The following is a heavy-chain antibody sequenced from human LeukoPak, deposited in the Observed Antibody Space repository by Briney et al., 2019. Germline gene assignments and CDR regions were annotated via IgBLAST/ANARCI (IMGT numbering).Heavy chain of an antibody. CDR3: TTDSDILTGYYRGAFDI. V-gene: IGHV3-15*01. Sequence: GGSLRLSCAASGFTFTNAWMSWVRQAPGKGLEWVGRIKSKTDGGTPDYAAPVKGRFTISRDDSKNTLYLQMNSLKTEDTALYYCTTDSDILTGYYRGAFDIWGQGTMVTVSS. D-gene: IGHD3-9*01. J-gene: IGHJ3*02. CDR1: GFTFTNAW. CDR2: IKSKTDGGTP.